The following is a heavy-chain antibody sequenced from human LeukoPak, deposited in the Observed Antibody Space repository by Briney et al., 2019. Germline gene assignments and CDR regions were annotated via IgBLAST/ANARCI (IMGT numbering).Heavy chain of an antibody. CDR1: GFTFSHFG. Sequence: SGGSLRLSCAASGFTFSHFGMHWVRQAPGEGLEWVAFIAYDGSSKYYADSLKGRITISRDNSKNTLYLQMNSLRAEDTAVYYCAELGITMIGGVWGKGTTVTISS. D-gene: IGHD3-10*02. CDR2: IAYDGSSK. V-gene: IGHV3-30*12. J-gene: IGHJ6*04. CDR3: AELGITMIGGV.